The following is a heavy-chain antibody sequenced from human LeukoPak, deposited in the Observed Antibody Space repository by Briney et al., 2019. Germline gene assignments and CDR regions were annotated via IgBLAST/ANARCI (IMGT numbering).Heavy chain of an antibody. CDR3: AREWEYDSSGYYYRKPREFDY. J-gene: IGHJ4*02. Sequence: RSQTLSLTCAISGDSVSSNSAAWNWIRQSPSRGLEWLGRTYYRSKWYNDYAVSVKSRITINPDTSKNQFSLQLNSVTPEDTAVYYCAREWEYDSSGYYYRKPREFDYWGQGTLVTVSS. CDR2: TYYRSKWYN. V-gene: IGHV6-1*01. D-gene: IGHD3-22*01. CDR1: GDSVSSNSAA.